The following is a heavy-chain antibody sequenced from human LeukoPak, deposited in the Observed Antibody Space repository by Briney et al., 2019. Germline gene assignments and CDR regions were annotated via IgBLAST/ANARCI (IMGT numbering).Heavy chain of an antibody. CDR2: IKKDESEK. J-gene: IGHJ4*02. Sequence: GGSLRLSCAASGFRFSVNWMSWVRQAPGKGPEWVASIKKDESEKYYVDSVSGRFTISRDNAKNSLYLQMNSLRVEDTAVYYCAKEGYWGRGTLVTVSS. CDR1: GFRFSVNW. CDR3: AKEGY. V-gene: IGHV3-7*01.